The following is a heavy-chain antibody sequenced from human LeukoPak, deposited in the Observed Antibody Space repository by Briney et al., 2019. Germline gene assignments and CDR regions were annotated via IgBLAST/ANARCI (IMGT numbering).Heavy chain of an antibody. J-gene: IGHJ4*02. D-gene: IGHD3/OR15-3a*01. V-gene: IGHV3-74*01. Sequence: PGGSLRPPCAASGFTFSDYWMHWVRQAPGKGLVWVSRISNDGSTTTYAHSVRGRFTISRDNAKNTLYLQMNSLRAEDTAVYYCARDCGRTGCDYWGQGTLVSVSS. CDR1: GFTFSDYW. CDR2: ISNDGSTT. CDR3: ARDCGRTGCDY.